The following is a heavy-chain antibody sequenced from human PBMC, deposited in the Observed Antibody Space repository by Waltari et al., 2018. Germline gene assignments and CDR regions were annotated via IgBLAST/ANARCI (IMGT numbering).Heavy chain of an antibody. CDR3: AREGDVLRFLEWFRWRDYFDY. J-gene: IGHJ4*02. CDR2: ISAYNGNT. CDR1: GYTFTSYG. D-gene: IGHD3-3*01. Sequence: QVQLVQSGAEVKKPGASVKVSCKASGYTFTSYGISWVRQAPGQGLEWLGWISAYNGNTNYAQKLQGRVTMTTDTSTSTAYMELRSLRSDDTAVYYCAREGDVLRFLEWFRWRDYFDYWGQGTLVTVSS. V-gene: IGHV1-18*01.